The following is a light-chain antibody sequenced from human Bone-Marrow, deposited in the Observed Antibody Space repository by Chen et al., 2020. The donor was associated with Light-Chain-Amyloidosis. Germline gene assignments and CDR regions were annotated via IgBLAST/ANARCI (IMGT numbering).Light chain of an antibody. V-gene: IGLV4-69*01. CDR1: SGHRTYP. CDR2: VNQDGTH. Sequence: QLVLPQSPSASASLGASVKLTCILISGHRTYPFSWHQRQPGKGPRYLMLVNQDGTHTKGDGIPDRFSGSSSGAERYLTISSLRSEDEADYYCQTWGSGFHVLFGGGTRLSVL. J-gene: IGLJ2*01. CDR3: QTWGSGFHVL.